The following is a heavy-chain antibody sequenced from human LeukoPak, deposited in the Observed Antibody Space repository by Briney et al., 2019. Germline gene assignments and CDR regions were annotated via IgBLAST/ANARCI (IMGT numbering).Heavy chain of an antibody. CDR3: ARRQDDSPLGY. Sequence: GGSLRLSCAASGFSVSTNYMSWVRQAPGKGLGWVSVIYSSGSTYYADSVKGRFTISRDTSENTVYLQMNSLRADDTAVYYCARRQDDSPLGYWGQGTLVTVSS. CDR1: GFSVSTNY. J-gene: IGHJ4*02. D-gene: IGHD3-9*01. CDR2: IYSSGST. V-gene: IGHV3-53*01.